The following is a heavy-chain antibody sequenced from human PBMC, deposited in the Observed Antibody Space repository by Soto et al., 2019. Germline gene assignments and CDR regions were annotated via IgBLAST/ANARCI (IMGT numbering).Heavy chain of an antibody. V-gene: IGHV4-30-2*01. CDR3: ANSEFYGVFDI. J-gene: IGHJ3*02. D-gene: IGHD2-8*01. CDR1: YC. CDR2: VYQSGSN. Sequence: YCRTWIRQPPWKGLDWIDCVYQSGSNFYNPTPKSRVTISVGRYMYQLSLKLSSVYASDSAVYYCANSEFYGVFDIWGQGTMVTVSS.